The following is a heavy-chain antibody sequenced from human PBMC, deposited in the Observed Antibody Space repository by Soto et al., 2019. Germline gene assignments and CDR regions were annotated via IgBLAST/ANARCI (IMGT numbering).Heavy chain of an antibody. CDR3: ARERRGLSSTIDY. J-gene: IGHJ4*02. D-gene: IGHD2-2*01. CDR1: GGSISSGGYS. V-gene: IGHV4-30-2*01. CDR2: IYHSGST. Sequence: QLQLQESGSGLVKPSQTLSLTCAVSGGSISSGGYSWSWIRQLPGKGLEWIGYIYHSGSTYYNPSLKSRVTISVDRSKNQFSLKLSSVTAADTAVYYCARERRGLSSTIDYWGQGTLVTVSS.